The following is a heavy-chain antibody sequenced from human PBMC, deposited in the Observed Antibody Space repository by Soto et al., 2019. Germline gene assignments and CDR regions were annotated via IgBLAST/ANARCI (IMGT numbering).Heavy chain of an antibody. V-gene: IGHV1-8*01. J-gene: IGHJ4*02. D-gene: IGHD3-9*01. CDR1: GYTFTSYD. CDR3: ARSVTYYDILTGYHTTYYFDY. CDR2: MNPNSGNT. Sequence: QVQLVQSGAEVKKPGASVKVSCKASGYTFTSYDINWVRQATGQGLEWMGWMNPNSGNTGYAQKFQGRVTMTRNTCISTAYMELSSLRSEDTAVYYCARSVTYYDILTGYHTTYYFDYWGQGTLVTVSS.